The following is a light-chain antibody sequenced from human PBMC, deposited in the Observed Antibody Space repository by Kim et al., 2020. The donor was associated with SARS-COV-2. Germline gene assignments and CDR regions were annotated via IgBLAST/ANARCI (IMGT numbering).Light chain of an antibody. J-gene: IGKJ2*01. Sequence: ASTGDRVTITCRASQGISSYLAWYQQKPGKAPKLLIYAASTLQSGVPSRFSGSGSGTDFTLTISCLQSEDCATYYCQQYYSYPRTFGQGTKLEI. CDR1: QGISSY. CDR3: QQYYSYPRT. V-gene: IGKV1-8*01. CDR2: AAS.